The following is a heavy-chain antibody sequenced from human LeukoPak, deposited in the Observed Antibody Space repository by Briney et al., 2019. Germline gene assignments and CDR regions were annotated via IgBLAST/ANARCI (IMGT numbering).Heavy chain of an antibody. CDR1: GGSISSSSYH. J-gene: IGHJ3*02. CDR3: ARQGTYCGGDCYHDAFDI. CDR2: IYYSGST. Sequence: PSETLSLTCTVSGGSISSSSYHWGWIRQPPGKGVEWIGSIYYSGSTYYNPSLKSRVTISVDTSKNQFSLKLSSVTAADTAVYYCARQGTYCGGDCYHDAFDIWGQGTMVTVSS. V-gene: IGHV4-39*01. D-gene: IGHD2-21*01.